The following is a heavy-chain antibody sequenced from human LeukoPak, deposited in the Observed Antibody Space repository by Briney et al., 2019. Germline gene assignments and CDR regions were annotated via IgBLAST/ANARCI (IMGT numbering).Heavy chain of an antibody. CDR2: IFYSGST. Sequence: SETLSLTCTVSSGSISTSNYYWGWVRQPPGKALEWIGDIFYSGSTYYSPSLKSRVTISVDTSKNQFSLKLSSVTAADTAVYYCARGQGTIILGYFDYWGQGTLVTVSS. V-gene: IGHV4-39*07. D-gene: IGHD3-22*01. J-gene: IGHJ4*02. CDR3: ARGQGTIILGYFDY. CDR1: SGSISTSNYY.